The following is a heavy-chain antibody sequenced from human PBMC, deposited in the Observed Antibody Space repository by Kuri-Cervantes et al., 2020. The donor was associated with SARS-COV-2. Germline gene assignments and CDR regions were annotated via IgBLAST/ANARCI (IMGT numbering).Heavy chain of an antibody. D-gene: IGHD3-3*01. CDR3: ARVRETIFGGHGGKDAYYHYYGMDV. J-gene: IGHJ6*02. V-gene: IGHV1-69*13. CDR2: IIPIFGTA. Sequence: SVKVSCKASGGTFSSYAISWVRQAPGQGLEWMGGIIPIFGTANYAQKFQGRVTITADESTSTAYMELSSLRSENTAVYYCARVRETIFGGHGGKDAYYHYYGMDVWGQGTTVTVSS. CDR1: GGTFSSYA.